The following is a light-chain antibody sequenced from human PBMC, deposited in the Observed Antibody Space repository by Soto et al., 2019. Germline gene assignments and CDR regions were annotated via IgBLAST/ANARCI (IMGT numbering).Light chain of an antibody. CDR2: VNSDGSH. V-gene: IGLV4-69*01. Sequence: QLVLTQSPSASASLGASVKLTCTLSSGHSRYAIAWHQQQPEKGPRYLMKVNSDGSHSKGDGIPDRFSGSSSGLDRYLTISTLQSDDEADYYCQTWGTGIQVFGGGTKLTVL. CDR1: SGHSRYA. J-gene: IGLJ3*02. CDR3: QTWGTGIQV.